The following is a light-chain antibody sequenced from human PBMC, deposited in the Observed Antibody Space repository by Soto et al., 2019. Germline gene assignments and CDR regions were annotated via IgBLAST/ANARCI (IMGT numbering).Light chain of an antibody. CDR1: QGISSY. Sequence: DIQMTQSPSFLSASVGDRVTITCRASQGISSYLAWYKPTQGKAPKLMIYAASTLQSGVPSRLSGSGSGTEFTLTISSLQPEELATYYGQQLNSYPLTFGGGTKVDIK. V-gene: IGKV1-9*01. J-gene: IGKJ4*01. CDR3: QQLNSYPLT. CDR2: AAS.